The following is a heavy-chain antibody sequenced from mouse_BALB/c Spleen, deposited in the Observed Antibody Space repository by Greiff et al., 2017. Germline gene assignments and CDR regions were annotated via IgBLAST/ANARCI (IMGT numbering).Heavy chain of an antibody. V-gene: IGHV1-87*01. CDR1: GYTFTSYW. CDR2: IYPGDGDT. Sequence: VQLQQSGAELARPGASVKLSCKASGYTFTSYWMQWVKQRPGPGLEWIGVIYPGDGDTRYTQKFKGKATLAADKSSSTAYMQLSSLASEDSAVYYCARSDYYSGSYRSFDVWGAGTTVTVSS. CDR3: ARSDYYSGSYRSFDV. J-gene: IGHJ1*01. D-gene: IGHD1-1*01.